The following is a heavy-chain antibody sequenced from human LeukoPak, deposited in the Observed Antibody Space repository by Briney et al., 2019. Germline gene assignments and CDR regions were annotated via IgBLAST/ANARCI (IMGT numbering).Heavy chain of an antibody. J-gene: IGHJ4*02. Sequence: GGSLRLSCAASGFSFSSYAMSWVRQAPGKGLEWVSAISGSGGSTYYADSVKGRFTIFRDNSKNTLYLQMNSLRAEDTAVYYCAKVKSVTRYYFDYWGQGTLVTVSS. CDR2: ISGSGGST. V-gene: IGHV3-23*01. CDR1: GFSFSSYA. D-gene: IGHD2-21*02. CDR3: AKVKSVTRYYFDY.